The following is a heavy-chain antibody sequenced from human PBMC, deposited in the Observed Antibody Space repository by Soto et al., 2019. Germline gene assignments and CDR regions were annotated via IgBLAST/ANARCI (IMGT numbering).Heavy chain of an antibody. V-gene: IGHV3-23*01. CDR3: ARRGSGSYYDY. CDR2: ISGSGGST. CDR1: GFTFSSYA. Sequence: EVQLLESGGGLVQPGGSLRLSCVASGFTFSSYAMRWVRQAPVKGLEWVSAISGSGGSTYYADSVKGRFTISRDNSKNALYLQMSSLRAEDTAVYYCARRGSGSYYDYWGQGTLVNVSS. D-gene: IGHD1-26*01. J-gene: IGHJ4*02.